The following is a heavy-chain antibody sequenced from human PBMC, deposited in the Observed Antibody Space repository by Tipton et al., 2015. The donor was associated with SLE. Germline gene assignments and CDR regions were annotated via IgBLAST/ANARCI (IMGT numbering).Heavy chain of an antibody. CDR3: ASGAYGSGNSYHGGWFDP. Sequence: TLSLTCTVSGDSITNSYWTWIRQPPGKGLEWIGHIYISGTTNYNPSLKSRATISVDTSKNQFSLKLRSVTAADTAGYYCASGAYGSGNSYHGGWFDPWGRGTPVTVSS. CDR1: GDSITNSY. CDR2: IYISGTT. D-gene: IGHD3-10*01. J-gene: IGHJ5*02. V-gene: IGHV4-4*08.